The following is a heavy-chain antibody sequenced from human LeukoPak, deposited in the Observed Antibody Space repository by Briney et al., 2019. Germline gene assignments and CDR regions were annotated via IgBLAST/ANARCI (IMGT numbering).Heavy chain of an antibody. Sequence: SETLSLTCTVSGDSITTPYYWGWIRQSPGKGLEWIGSIFHSGNTYYSPSLKSRVTISIDTSKNQLSLRLNSVTAADTAVYYCARPGESSGYMWFYSSQGTLVTVSS. CDR1: GDSITTPYY. V-gene: IGHV4-38-2*02. J-gene: IGHJ4*02. D-gene: IGHD3-22*01. CDR2: IFHSGNT. CDR3: ARPGESSGYMWFY.